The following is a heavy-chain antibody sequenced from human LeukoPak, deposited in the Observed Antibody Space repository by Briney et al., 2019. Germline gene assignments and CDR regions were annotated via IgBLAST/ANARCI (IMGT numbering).Heavy chain of an antibody. V-gene: IGHV3-23*01. D-gene: IGHD6-19*01. Sequence: GGALRLSCAASGFTFSSYDMTWVRQAPGRGLEWVSSIRPSGDNTYYGDSVKGRFTVSRDNSKNTVYLQMNNMRVDDTAVYYCARVAGWHWFDPWGQGTLVTVSS. CDR2: IRPSGDNT. CDR1: GFTFSSYD. CDR3: ARVAGWHWFDP. J-gene: IGHJ5*02.